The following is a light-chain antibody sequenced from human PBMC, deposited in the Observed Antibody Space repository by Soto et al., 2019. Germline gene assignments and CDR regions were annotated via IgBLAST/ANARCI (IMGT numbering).Light chain of an antibody. CDR1: SGHSSYT. CDR3: QTWGAGIQV. CDR2: LNGDGSH. V-gene: IGLV4-69*01. J-gene: IGLJ3*02. Sequence: QSVLTQSPSASASLGASVKLTCTLSSGHSSYTIAWHQQKPEKGPRYLMKLNGDGSHNKGDGIPDRFSGSSSGAERYLTISSLQSEDVADYYCQTWGAGIQVFGGGTKLTVL.